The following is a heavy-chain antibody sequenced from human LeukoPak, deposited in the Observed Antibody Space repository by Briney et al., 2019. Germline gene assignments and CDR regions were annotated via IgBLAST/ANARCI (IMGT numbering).Heavy chain of an antibody. V-gene: IGHV4-34*01. CDR2: INHSGST. CDR3: ARVAAAGTVHWFDP. D-gene: IGHD6-13*01. Sequence: PSETLSLTCAVYGGSFSGYYWSWIRQPPGKGLEWIGEINHSGSTNYNPSLKSRVTISVDTSKNQFSLKLSSVTAADTAVYYCARVAAAGTVHWFDPWGQGTLVTVSS. CDR1: GGSFSGYY. J-gene: IGHJ5*02.